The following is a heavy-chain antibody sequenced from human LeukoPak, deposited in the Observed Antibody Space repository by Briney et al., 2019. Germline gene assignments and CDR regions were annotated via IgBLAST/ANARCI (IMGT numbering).Heavy chain of an antibody. CDR3: ARGGDYYDSRGGYFDY. Sequence: ASVTVSCKASGYTFTSYYMHWVRQAPGQGLEWMGIINPSGGSTSYAQTFQGRVTMTRDTSTSTVYMELSSLRSEDTAVYYCARGGDYYDSRGGYFDYWGQGTLVTVSS. CDR2: INPSGGST. J-gene: IGHJ4*02. V-gene: IGHV1-46*01. D-gene: IGHD3-22*01. CDR1: GYTFTSYY.